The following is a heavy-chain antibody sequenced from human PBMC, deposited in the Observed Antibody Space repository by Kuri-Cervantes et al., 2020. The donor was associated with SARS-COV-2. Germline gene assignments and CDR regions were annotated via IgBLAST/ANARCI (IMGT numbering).Heavy chain of an antibody. CDR2: IYYSGST. Sequence: SETLSLTCTVSGGSISSSSYYWGWIRQPPGKGLEWIGSIYYSGSTNYNPSLKSRVTISVDTSKNQFSLKLSSVTAADTAVYYCARDGCGGSCYGYYYMDVWGKGTTVTVSS. V-gene: IGHV4-39*07. J-gene: IGHJ6*03. D-gene: IGHD2-15*01. CDR1: GGSISSSSYY. CDR3: ARDGCGGSCYGYYYMDV.